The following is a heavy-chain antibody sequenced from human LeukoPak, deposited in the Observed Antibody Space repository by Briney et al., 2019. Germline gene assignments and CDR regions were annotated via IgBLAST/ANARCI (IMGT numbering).Heavy chain of an antibody. J-gene: IGHJ4*02. CDR1: GFTFSNYA. V-gene: IGHV3-23*01. CDR3: ATEKGDSPDY. CDR2: LSGSGGNT. Sequence: GGSLRLSCAASGFTFSNYAMGWVRQAPGKGLEWVSGLSGSGGNTFYAVSVKGRFTISRDNPKNTLYLQMNSLRAEDTAVYYCATEKGDSPDYWGQGTLVTVSS. D-gene: IGHD3-16*01.